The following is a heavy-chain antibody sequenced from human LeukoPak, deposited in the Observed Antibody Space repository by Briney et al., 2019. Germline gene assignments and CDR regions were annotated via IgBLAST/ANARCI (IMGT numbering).Heavy chain of an antibody. Sequence: GRSLRLSCAASGVMFSIYGMHWVRQAPGKGLEWVAVIWPDGSIQYYADSMKGRFTISRDNSKNTLYLQLNGLRADDSAVYYCARHNNDWGWDYWGQGAQVTVSS. V-gene: IGHV3-33*01. CDR2: IWPDGSIQ. CDR3: ARHNNDWGWDY. J-gene: IGHJ4*02. D-gene: IGHD2-8*02. CDR1: GVMFSIYG.